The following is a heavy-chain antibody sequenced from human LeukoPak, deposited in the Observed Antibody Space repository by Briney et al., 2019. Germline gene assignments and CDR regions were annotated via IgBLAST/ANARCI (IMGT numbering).Heavy chain of an antibody. CDR2: IYPGDSDT. Sequence: GESLKSSCKGSGYSFTSCWIGWVRQMPGKGLEWMGIIYPGDSDTRYSPSFQGHVPISADQSTSTAYLQWSSLKASDTAMYYCARHPDSSPSVEFNYWGQGTLVTVSS. V-gene: IGHV5-51*01. J-gene: IGHJ4*02. D-gene: IGHD6-13*01. CDR3: ARHPDSSPSVEFNY. CDR1: GYSFTSCW.